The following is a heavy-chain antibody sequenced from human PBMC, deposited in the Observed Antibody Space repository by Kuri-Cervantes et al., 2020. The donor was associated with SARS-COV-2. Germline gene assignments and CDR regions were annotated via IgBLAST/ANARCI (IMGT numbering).Heavy chain of an antibody. CDR3: ARAPRLGIRDGDAFDI. CDR1: GFTFSSYA. J-gene: IGHJ3*02. V-gene: IGHV3-30*04. Sequence: GESLKISCAASGFTFSSYAMHWVRQAPGKGLEWVAVISYDGSNKYYADSVKGRFTISRDNSKNTLYLQMNSLRAEDTAVYYCARAPRLGIRDGDAFDIWGQGTMVTVSS. CDR2: ISYDGSNK. D-gene: IGHD7-27*01.